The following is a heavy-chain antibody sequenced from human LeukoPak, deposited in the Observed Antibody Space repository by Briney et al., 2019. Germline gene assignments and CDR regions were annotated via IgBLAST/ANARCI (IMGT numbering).Heavy chain of an antibody. J-gene: IGHJ4*02. CDR3: AKDLYGDYNFDC. CDR2: ISGSDDST. V-gene: IGHV3-23*01. D-gene: IGHD4-17*01. CDR1: GFTFTNDA. Sequence: PGGSLRVSCAASGFTFTNDAMTWVRQAPGKGLEWISSISGSDDSTYYADSVKGRFTISRDNSKNTLYLQMNSLRAEDTAVYYCAKDLYGDYNFDCRGQGTLVTVSS.